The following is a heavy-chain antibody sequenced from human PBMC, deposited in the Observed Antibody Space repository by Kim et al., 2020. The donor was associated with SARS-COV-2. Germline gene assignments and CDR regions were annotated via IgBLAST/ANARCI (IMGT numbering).Heavy chain of an antibody. CDR3: VKGAWLAN. CDR2: DST. V-gene: IGHV3-23*01. D-gene: IGHD5-12*01. Sequence: DSTYSAWSVKGRFTVSRDSARNTLYLQMNSLRSDDTAIYYCVKGAWLANWGPGTLVTVSS. J-gene: IGHJ4*02.